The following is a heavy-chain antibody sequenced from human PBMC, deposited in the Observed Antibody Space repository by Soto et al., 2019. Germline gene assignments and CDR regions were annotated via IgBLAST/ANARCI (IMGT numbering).Heavy chain of an antibody. CDR2: ITYSSGAT. CDR1: GFTFSNYD. CDR3: AKYIGGGGYWYDY. V-gene: IGHV3-23*01. J-gene: IGHJ4*02. Sequence: GESLKISCAASGFTFSNYDMTWVRQAPGKGLEWVSTITYSSGATYYADSVKGRFTISRDNSRNALYLQMNNLRAEDAAVYYCAKYIGGGGYWYDYWGQGTLVTVSS. D-gene: IGHD2-21*02.